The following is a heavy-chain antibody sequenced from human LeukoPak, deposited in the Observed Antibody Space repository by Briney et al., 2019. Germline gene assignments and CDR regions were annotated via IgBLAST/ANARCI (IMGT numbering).Heavy chain of an antibody. CDR3: ARVRMTMAGDAFDI. CDR2: IDYSGST. CDR1: GDSISRYY. J-gene: IGHJ3*02. V-gene: IGHV4-59*01. D-gene: IGHD2-8*01. Sequence: SSETLSLTCTVSGDSISRYYWSWIRQPPGKGLEWLGYIDYSGSTNYNPSLKSRVTISVDTSKNQFSLKLSSVTAADTAVYYCARVRMTMAGDAFDIWGQGTVVTVSS.